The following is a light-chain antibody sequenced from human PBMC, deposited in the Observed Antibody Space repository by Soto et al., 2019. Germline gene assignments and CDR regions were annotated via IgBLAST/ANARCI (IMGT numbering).Light chain of an antibody. CDR3: QQYVHWPPGA. CDR1: QSVSSS. Sequence: VVVTQSPATPSVSPGERVTLSCTASQSVSSSLARYQQRHGQTPRLLIYDTSTRAAGIAARFSGSGSGTEFTLTISILQSEDSAVYYCQQYVHWPPGAFGQGTKVDIK. V-gene: IGKV3-15*01. CDR2: DTS. J-gene: IGKJ1*01.